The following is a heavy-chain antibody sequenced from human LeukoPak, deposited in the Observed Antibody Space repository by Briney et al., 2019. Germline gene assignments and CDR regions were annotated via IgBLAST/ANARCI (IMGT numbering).Heavy chain of an antibody. CDR1: GYSISNGYY. Sequence: SETLSLTCVVSGYSISNGYYWVWIRQPPGRGLEWIGSLYHSDSAYYNTSLRSRVSISVDTSKNQFSLKLSSVTAADTAVYYCARDKRITIFGVVSPNWFDPWGQGTLVTVSS. V-gene: IGHV4-38-2*02. CDR3: ARDKRITIFGVVSPNWFDP. J-gene: IGHJ5*02. D-gene: IGHD3-3*01. CDR2: LYHSDSA.